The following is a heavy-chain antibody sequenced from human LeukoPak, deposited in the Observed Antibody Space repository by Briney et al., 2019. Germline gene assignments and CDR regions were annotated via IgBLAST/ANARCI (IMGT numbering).Heavy chain of an antibody. CDR2: IRYDGSNK. J-gene: IGHJ3*02. CDR3: AKDRGRAPGAFDI. V-gene: IGHV3-30*02. Sequence: GGSLRLSCAASGFTFSSYGMHWVRQAPGKGLEWVAFIRYDGSNKYYADSVKGRFTISRDNSKNTLYLQMNSLRAEDTAVYYCAKDRGRAPGAFDIWGQGTMVTVSS. CDR1: GFTFSSYG. D-gene: IGHD3-16*01.